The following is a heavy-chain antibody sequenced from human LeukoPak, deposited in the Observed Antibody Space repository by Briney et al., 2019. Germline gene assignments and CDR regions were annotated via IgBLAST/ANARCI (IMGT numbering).Heavy chain of an antibody. CDR3: ARDRQCGY. D-gene: IGHD2-21*01. CDR2: ISAYNGNT. J-gene: IGHJ4*02. Sequence: GASVKVSCKASVYTFTSYGISWVGQAPGQGLEWMGWISAYNGNTNYVPKLQGRVTMTTDTSTSTAYMELRSLRSGDTAVYYCARDRQCGYWGQGTLVTVSS. V-gene: IGHV1-18*01. CDR1: VYTFTSYG.